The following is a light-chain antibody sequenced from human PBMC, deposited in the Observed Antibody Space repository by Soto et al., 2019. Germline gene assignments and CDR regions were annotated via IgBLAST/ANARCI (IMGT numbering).Light chain of an antibody. V-gene: IGKV1-9*01. J-gene: IGKJ4*01. CDR2: AAS. CDR3: QQLNRYPLT. CDR1: QGMSSY. Sequence: DIQLTQSPSFLSASVGDRVTITCRASQGMSSYLAWYQQKPGKAPKLLIYAASTLQSGVPSRFSGSGSGTEFTLTSSSLQPEDFATYYCQQLNRYPLTFGGGTKVEIK.